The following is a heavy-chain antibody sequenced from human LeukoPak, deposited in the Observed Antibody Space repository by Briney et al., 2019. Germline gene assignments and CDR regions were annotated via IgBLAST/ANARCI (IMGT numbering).Heavy chain of an antibody. Sequence: SETLSLTCTVSGGSISSYYWSWLRQPAGKGLEWLGRIYTSGSTNYNPSLKSRVTMSVDTSKNQFSLKLSSVTAADTAVYYCARGVVVAALYYMDVWGKGTTVTVSS. V-gene: IGHV4-4*07. CDR3: ARGVVVAALYYMDV. CDR1: GGSISSYY. J-gene: IGHJ6*03. CDR2: IYTSGST. D-gene: IGHD2-15*01.